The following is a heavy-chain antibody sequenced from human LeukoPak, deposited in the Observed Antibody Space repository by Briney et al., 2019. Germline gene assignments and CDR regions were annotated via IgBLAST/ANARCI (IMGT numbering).Heavy chain of an antibody. CDR2: ISSSSSYI. CDR3: AREYDSSGYGDV. CDR1: GFTFSSYS. D-gene: IGHD3-22*01. V-gene: IGHV3-21*01. J-gene: IGHJ6*02. Sequence: GGSLRLSCAASGFTFSSYSMNWVRQAPGKGLEWVSSISSSSSYIYYADSVKGRFTISRDNAKNSLCLQMNSLRAQDTAVYYCAREYDSSGYGDVWGQGTTVTVSS.